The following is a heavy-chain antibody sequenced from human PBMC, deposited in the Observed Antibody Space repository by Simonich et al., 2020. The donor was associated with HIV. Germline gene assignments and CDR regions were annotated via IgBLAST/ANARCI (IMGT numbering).Heavy chain of an antibody. D-gene: IGHD1-20*01. CDR3: ARDPNRITGTTWWDYYYYMDV. V-gene: IGHV1-2*02. CDR1: GYTFTGYY. Sequence: QVQLVQSGAEVKKPGASVKVSCKASGYTFTGYYMHWARQAPGQGLEGVGWIHPNSGGKNYAQKFQGRVTMTRDTSISTAYMELSSLRSEDTAVYYCARDPNRITGTTWWDYYYYMDVWGKGTTVTVSS. CDR2: IHPNSGGK. J-gene: IGHJ6*03.